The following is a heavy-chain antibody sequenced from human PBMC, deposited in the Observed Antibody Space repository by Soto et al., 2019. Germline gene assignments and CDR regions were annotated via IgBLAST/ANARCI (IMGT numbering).Heavy chain of an antibody. V-gene: IGHV3-23*01. CDR2: ISGSGGST. Sequence: EVQLLESGGGLVQPGGSLRLSCAASGFTFSSYAMSWVRQAPGKGLEWVSAISGSGGSTYYADSVKGRFTISRDNQQNTQYPQMNSMRAADTAVYYCAKDGIRVGAGDSEPHWGQGTLVTVFS. D-gene: IGHD1-26*01. J-gene: IGHJ1*01. CDR3: AKDGIRVGAGDSEPH. CDR1: GFTFSSYA.